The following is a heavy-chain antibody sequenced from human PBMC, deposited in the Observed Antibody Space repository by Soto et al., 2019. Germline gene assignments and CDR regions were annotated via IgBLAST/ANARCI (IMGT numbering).Heavy chain of an antibody. J-gene: IGHJ5*02. V-gene: IGHV1-8*01. CDR3: ARRRGVVVLNNWFDP. CDR2: MNPNSGNT. CDR1: GYTFTSYD. D-gene: IGHD2-2*01. Sequence: SVKVSCKASGYTFTSYDINWVRQATGQGLEWMGWMNPNSGNTGYAQKFQGRVTMTRNTSISTAYMELSSLRSEDTAVYYCARRRGVVVLNNWFDPWGQGTLVTVSS.